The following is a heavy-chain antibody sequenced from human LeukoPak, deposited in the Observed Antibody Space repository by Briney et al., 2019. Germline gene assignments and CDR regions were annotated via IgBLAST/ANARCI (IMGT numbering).Heavy chain of an antibody. V-gene: IGHV3-23*01. Sequence: GFSGKSVAIGWVRHLKKKVLEWVSAISSSGGSTYYAEAVKGRFTISRENSKITLYLQMNRLRAEDTAVYYCAKDQERHIVVVPAAPKYYYYYYYMDVWGKGTTVTVSS. CDR3: AKDQERHIVVVPAAPKYYYYYYYMDV. CDR1: GFSGKSVA. CDR2: ISSSGGST. D-gene: IGHD2-2*01. J-gene: IGHJ6*03.